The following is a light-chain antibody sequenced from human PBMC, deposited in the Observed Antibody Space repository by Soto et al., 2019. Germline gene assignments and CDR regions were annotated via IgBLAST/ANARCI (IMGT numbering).Light chain of an antibody. CDR3: QHYYNWPRT. CDR2: GAS. CDR1: QSVSSSY. V-gene: IGKV3-20*01. Sequence: EIVMTQSPATLSVSPGERATLSCRASQSVSSSYLAWYQQKPGQTPRLLIYGASNRATGIPDRFSGSGSGTDFTLTISRLEPEDFAVYYCQHYYNWPRTFGQGTKVDIK. J-gene: IGKJ1*01.